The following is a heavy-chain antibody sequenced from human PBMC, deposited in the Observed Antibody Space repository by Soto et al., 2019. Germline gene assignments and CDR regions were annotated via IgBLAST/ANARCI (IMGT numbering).Heavy chain of an antibody. CDR1: GGTFSSYT. J-gene: IGHJ4*02. CDR2: IIPILGIA. D-gene: IGHD1-26*01. V-gene: IGHV1-69*02. CDR3: VTRLDRGSYYPLFDY. Sequence: QVQLVQYGAEVKKPGSSVKVSCKASGGTFSSYTISWVRQAPGQGLEWMGRIIPILGIANYAQKFQGRVTITADKSTSTAYMEMSSLRSEDTAVYYCVTRLDRGSYYPLFDYWGQGTLVTVSS.